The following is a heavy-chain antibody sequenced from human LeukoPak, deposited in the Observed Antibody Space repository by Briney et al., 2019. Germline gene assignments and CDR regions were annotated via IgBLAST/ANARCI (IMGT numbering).Heavy chain of an antibody. Sequence: GGSLRLSCAASGFSFSSHSMNWVRQAPGKGLEWVSCISSSSITIYYADSVKGRFTISRDNSKNTLYLQMNSLRADDTALYYCARSYCTSTSCNYYYGMDVWGQGTTVTVSS. CDR3: ARSYCTSTSCNYYYGMDV. D-gene: IGHD2-2*01. V-gene: IGHV3-48*01. CDR2: ISSSSITI. J-gene: IGHJ6*02. CDR1: GFSFSSHS.